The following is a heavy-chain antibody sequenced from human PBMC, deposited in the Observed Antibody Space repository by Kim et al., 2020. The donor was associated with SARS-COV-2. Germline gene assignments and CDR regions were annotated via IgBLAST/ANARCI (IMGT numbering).Heavy chain of an antibody. CDR3: AKGGAVAGDIDY. V-gene: IGHV3-30*18. CDR2: ISYDGSNK. CDR1: GFTFSSYG. Sequence: GGSLRLSCAASGFTFSSYGMHWVRQAPGKGLEWVAVISYDGSNKYYADSVKGRFTISRDNSKNTLYLQMNSLRAEDTAVYYCAKGGAVAGDIDYWGQGTLVTVSS. J-gene: IGHJ4*02. D-gene: IGHD6-19*01.